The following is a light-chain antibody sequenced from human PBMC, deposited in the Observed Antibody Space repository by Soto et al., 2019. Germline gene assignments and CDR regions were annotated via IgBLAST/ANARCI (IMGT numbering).Light chain of an antibody. CDR1: SSDVGGYNY. CDR2: EVS. V-gene: IGLV2-8*01. Sequence: QSVLTQPPSASGSPGQSVTISCTGTSSDVGGYNYVSWYQQHPGKAPKLMIYEVSKRPSGVPDRFSGSKSGNTASLTVSGLQAEDEADYCCSSYAGSNNLLFGGGTKLTVL. CDR3: SSYAGSNNLL. J-gene: IGLJ2*01.